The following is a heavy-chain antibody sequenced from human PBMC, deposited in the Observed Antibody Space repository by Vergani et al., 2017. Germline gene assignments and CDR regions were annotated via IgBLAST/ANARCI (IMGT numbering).Heavy chain of an antibody. CDR3: ASFPMTTVTSELVG. J-gene: IGHJ4*02. CDR1: GGSISSYY. Sequence: QVQLQESGPGLVKPSETLSLTCTVSGGSISSYYWSWIRQPPGKGLEWIGYIYYSGSTNYNPSLKSRVTISVDTSKNQFSLELSSVTAADTAVYYCASFPMTTVTSELVGWGQGTLVTVSS. CDR2: IYYSGST. V-gene: IGHV4-59*01. D-gene: IGHD4-17*01.